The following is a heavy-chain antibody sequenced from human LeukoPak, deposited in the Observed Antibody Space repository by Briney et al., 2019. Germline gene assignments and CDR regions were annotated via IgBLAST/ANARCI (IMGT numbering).Heavy chain of an antibody. D-gene: IGHD6-13*01. CDR3: ARGVYIAAAQYGY. J-gene: IGHJ4*02. CDR2: IYYSGST. CDR1: GASISSYY. V-gene: IGHV4-59*01. Sequence: SETLSLTCTVSGASISSYYWSWIRQPPGKGLEWIGYIYYSGSTNYNPSLKSRVTISVDTSKNQFSLKLSSVTAEDTVVYYCARGVYIAAAQYGYWGQGTLVTVSS.